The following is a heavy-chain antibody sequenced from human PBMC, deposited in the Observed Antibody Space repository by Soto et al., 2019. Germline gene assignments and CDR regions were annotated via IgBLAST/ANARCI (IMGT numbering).Heavy chain of an antibody. Sequence: PSETLSLTCSVYGGSFRRYYWSWIRQPPGKGLEWIGEINHSGSTNSNPSLKSRVTISVDTSKNQFSLKLSSVTAADTAVYYCARVTGRYYYGMDVWGQGTTVT. CDR2: INHSGST. CDR3: ARVTGRYYYGMDV. CDR1: GGSFRRYY. J-gene: IGHJ6*02. V-gene: IGHV4-34*01.